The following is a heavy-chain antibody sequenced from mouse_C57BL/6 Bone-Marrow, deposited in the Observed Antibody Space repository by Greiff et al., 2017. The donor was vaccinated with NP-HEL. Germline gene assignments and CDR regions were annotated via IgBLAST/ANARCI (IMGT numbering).Heavy chain of an antibody. V-gene: IGHV14-4*01. D-gene: IGHD1-1*01. J-gene: IGHJ1*03. Sequence: VHVKQSGAELVRPGASVKLSCTASGFNIKDDYMHWVKQRPEQGLEWIGLIDPENGDTEYASKFQGQATITADTSSTTAYLQLSSLTSEDTAVYYCTTGYYGTLYFDVWGTGTTVTVSS. CDR1: GFNIKDDY. CDR3: TTGYYGTLYFDV. CDR2: IDPENGDT.